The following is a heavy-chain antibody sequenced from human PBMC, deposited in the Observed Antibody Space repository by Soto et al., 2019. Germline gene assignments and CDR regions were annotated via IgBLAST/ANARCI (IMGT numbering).Heavy chain of an antibody. CDR2: IHYSGTT. CDR3: AAGEASSRNLAPYYLDF. CDR1: GGSMRNYF. V-gene: IGHV4-59*01. J-gene: IGHJ4*02. D-gene: IGHD6-13*01. Sequence: SETLSLTCTVSGGSMRNYFWTWIRQPPGKGLEWIGYIHYSGTTSFFPSYNPSLRSRVTISEDTSKNQFSLKLLSVTTADTAVYFCAAGEASSRNLAPYYLDFWGQGTLVTVPS.